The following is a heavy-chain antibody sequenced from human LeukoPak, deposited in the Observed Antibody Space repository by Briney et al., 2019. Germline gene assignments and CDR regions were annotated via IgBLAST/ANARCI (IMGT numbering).Heavy chain of an antibody. CDR1: GGSISSYY. CDR3: ARDRDSLDKYGMDV. CDR2: IYTSGST. J-gene: IGHJ6*02. D-gene: IGHD1-1*01. Sequence: SETLSLTCTVSGGSISSYYWSWIRQPAGKGLEWIGRIYTSGSTNYNPSLKSRVTMSVDTSKNQFSLKLSSVTAADTAVYYCARDRDSLDKYGMDVWGQGTTVTVSS. V-gene: IGHV4-4*07.